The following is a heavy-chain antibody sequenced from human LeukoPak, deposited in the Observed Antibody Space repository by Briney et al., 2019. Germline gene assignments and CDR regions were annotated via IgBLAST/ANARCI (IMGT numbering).Heavy chain of an antibody. Sequence: GGSLRLSCAASEFTFSIYSMNWVRQAPGKGLEWVSFISSSSSYIYYAESVKGRFTISRDNAKNSLYLQMNSLRAEDTAVYYCARGGGSDSVRTIDYWGQGTLVTVSS. CDR3: ARGGGSDSVRTIDY. V-gene: IGHV3-21*06. J-gene: IGHJ4*02. D-gene: IGHD2-21*02. CDR2: ISSSSSYI. CDR1: EFTFSIYS.